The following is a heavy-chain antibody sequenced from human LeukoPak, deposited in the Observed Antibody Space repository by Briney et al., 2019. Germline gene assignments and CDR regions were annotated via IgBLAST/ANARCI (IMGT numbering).Heavy chain of an antibody. Sequence: GGSLRLSCAISGFSFDADWMTWVRQAPGKGLEWVANIKQDGSEEAYLDSVKGRFTVSRDIANNALFLQMNSLRADDTGVYYCASGPGYSFETWGQGTLVTVSS. D-gene: IGHD5-18*01. V-gene: IGHV3-7*01. CDR1: GFSFDADW. J-gene: IGHJ5*02. CDR3: ASGPGYSFET. CDR2: IKQDGSEE.